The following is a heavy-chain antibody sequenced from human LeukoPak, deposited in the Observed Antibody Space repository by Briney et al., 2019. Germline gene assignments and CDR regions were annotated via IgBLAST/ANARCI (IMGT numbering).Heavy chain of an antibody. CDR2: IIPILGIA. CDR1: GGTFSSYA. V-gene: IGHV1-69*04. D-gene: IGHD4-11*01. CDR3: ASHPYSNSLKYYFDY. J-gene: IGHJ4*02. Sequence: SVKVSCKASGGTFSSYAIRWVRQAPGQGLEWMGRIIPILGIANYAQKFQGRVTITADKSTSTAYMELSSLRSEDTAVYYCASHPYSNSLKYYFDYWGQGTLVTVSS.